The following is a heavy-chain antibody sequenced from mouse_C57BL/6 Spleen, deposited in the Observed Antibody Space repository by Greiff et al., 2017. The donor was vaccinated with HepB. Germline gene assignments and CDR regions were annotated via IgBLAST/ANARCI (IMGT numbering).Heavy chain of an antibody. V-gene: IGHV1-59*01. CDR2: IDPSDSYT. Sequence: QVQLQQPGAELVRPGTSVKLSCKASGYTFTSYWMHWVKQRPGQGLEWIGVIDPSDSYTNYNQKFKGKATLTVDTSSSTAYMQLSSLTSEDSAVYYCARTWDVYDAMDYWGQGTSVTVSS. J-gene: IGHJ4*01. CDR3: ARTWDVYDAMDY. CDR1: GYTFTSYW. D-gene: IGHD4-1*01.